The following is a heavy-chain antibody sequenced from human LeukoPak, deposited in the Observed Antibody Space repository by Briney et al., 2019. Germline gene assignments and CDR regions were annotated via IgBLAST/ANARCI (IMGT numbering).Heavy chain of an antibody. D-gene: IGHD5-18*01. CDR2: INPDGNKK. J-gene: IGHJ4*02. V-gene: IGHV3-7*01. CDR1: GLTFSSSW. CDR3: ARDLAYSRLDY. Sequence: GGSLRLSCAVSGLTFSSSWMDWVRQAPGKGLEWVASINPDGNKKYSADPVKGRFTISRDNAENSLYLQMNSLRVEDTAFYYCARDLAYSRLDYWGQGMLVTVSS.